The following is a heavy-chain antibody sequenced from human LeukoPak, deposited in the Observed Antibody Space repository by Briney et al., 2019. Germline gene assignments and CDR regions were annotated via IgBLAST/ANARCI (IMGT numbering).Heavy chain of an antibody. J-gene: IGHJ4*02. V-gene: IGHV3-23*01. CDR1: GFTFSSSA. CDR2: ISGSGSGGST. Sequence: GGSLRLSCAASGFTFSSSAMSWVRQAPGKGLEWVSSISGSGSGGSTYYADSVKGRFTISRDNAKNSLYLQMNSLRAEDTAVYYCTRGFLEEGDYYDMSVYYYVHWGQGTLVTVSS. D-gene: IGHD3-22*01. CDR3: TRGFLEEGDYYDMSVYYYVH.